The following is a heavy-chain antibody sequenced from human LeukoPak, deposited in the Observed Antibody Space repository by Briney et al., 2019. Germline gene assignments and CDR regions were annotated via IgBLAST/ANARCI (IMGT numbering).Heavy chain of an antibody. V-gene: IGHV4-34*01. CDR3: ARNRAFDY. CDR1: GGSFSGYY. CDR2: INHSGST. D-gene: IGHD2/OR15-2a*01. Sequence: SETLSLTCAVYGGSFSGYYWSWIRQPPGKGLEWIGEINHSGSTNYNPSLKSRVTISVDTSKNQFSLKLSSVTAADTAVYYCARNRAFDYWGQGTLVTVSS. J-gene: IGHJ4*02.